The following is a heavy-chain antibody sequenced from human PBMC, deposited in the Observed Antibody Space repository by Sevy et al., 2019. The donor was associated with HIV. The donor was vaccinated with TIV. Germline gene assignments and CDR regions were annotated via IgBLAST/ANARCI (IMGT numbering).Heavy chain of an antibody. CDR3: VRGRGTTVTTTLNYYYAMDV. V-gene: IGHV4-61*01. CDR1: GGSVRSDNYY. D-gene: IGHD4-4*01. Sequence: SETLSLTCTVSGGSVRSDNYYWSWIRQPPGKGLEWIGYVYYGGSTNYSPSLKSRVTISIDTSKNQFSLKLSSVTAADTAVYYCVRGRGTTVTTTLNYYYAMDVWGQGTTVTVSS. J-gene: IGHJ6*02. CDR2: VYYGGST.